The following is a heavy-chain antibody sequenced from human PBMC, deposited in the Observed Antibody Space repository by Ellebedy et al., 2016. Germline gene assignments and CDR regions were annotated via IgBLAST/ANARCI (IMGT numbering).Heavy chain of an antibody. CDR1: GYTFTSYA. Sequence: ASVKVSCXASGYTFTSYAMHWVRQAPGQRLEWMGWINAGNGNTKYSQKFQGRVTITRDTSASTAYMELSSLRSEDTAVYYCARDIIAAARPLWYWGQGTLVTVSS. J-gene: IGHJ4*02. V-gene: IGHV1-3*01. CDR3: ARDIIAAARPLWY. CDR2: INAGNGNT. D-gene: IGHD6-13*01.